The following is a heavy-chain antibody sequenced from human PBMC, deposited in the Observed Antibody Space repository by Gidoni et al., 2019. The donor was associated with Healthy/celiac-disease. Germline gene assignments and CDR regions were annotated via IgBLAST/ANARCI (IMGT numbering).Heavy chain of an antibody. J-gene: IGHJ4*02. V-gene: IGHV3-9*01. CDR1: GFPFADNA. D-gene: IGHD3-3*01. Sequence: EVQLVESGGGLVQPGRTLCISCAASGFPFADNAMRWVRQVPGKGLGWVSVINWNSGSIGYADYVRGRFTISRDNVKNSLYLQMSSLRAEDTALYYCAKGGVWSGTLPFDYWGQGTLVTVSS. CDR3: AKGGVWSGTLPFDY. CDR2: INWNSGSI.